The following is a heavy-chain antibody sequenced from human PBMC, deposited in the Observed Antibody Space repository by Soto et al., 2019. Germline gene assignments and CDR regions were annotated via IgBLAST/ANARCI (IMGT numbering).Heavy chain of an antibody. Sequence: GGSLRLSCAASGLTFSSYGMQWVRQAPGKGLEWVAVISYDGSNQYYADSVKGRFTISRDNSKNTLYLQMSSLRPDDTAVYYWASHNGDSILSSVWPPDQGYYFDNWGQGTLLTVSS. J-gene: IGHJ4*02. D-gene: IGHD3-22*01. CDR2: ISYDGSNQ. CDR3: ASHNGDSILSSVWPPDQGYYFDN. V-gene: IGHV3-30-3*01. CDR1: GLTFSSYG.